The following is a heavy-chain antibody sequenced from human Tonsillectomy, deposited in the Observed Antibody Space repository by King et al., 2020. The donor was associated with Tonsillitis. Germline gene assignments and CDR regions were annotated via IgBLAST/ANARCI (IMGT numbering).Heavy chain of an antibody. J-gene: IGHJ4*02. CDR3: ARERLYSSGWGIDY. CDR1: GFDFGSYG. D-gene: IGHD6-19*01. V-gene: IGHV3-33*05. Sequence: VQLVESGGGVVQPGGSLRLSCTSSGFDFGSYGMHWVRQAPGKGLQWVAVISFDASRENYADSVKGRFTISRDNSENTLFLQMNSLRAEDTAVYYCARERLYSSGWGIDYWGQGSLVTVSS. CDR2: ISFDASRE.